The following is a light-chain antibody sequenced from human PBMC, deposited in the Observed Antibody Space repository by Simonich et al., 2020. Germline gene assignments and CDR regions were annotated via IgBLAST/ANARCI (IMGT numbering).Light chain of an antibody. CDR1: SSDVGCYNL. CDR2: EGS. Sequence: QSALTQPASVSGSPGQSITISCTGTSSDVGCYNLVTWYPQHPGKAPKLMIYEGSKRPSGVSNRFSGSKSGNTASLTISGLQAEDEADYYCCSYAGSSTLVFGGGTKLTVL. J-gene: IGLJ3*02. CDR3: CSYAGSSTLV. V-gene: IGLV2-23*01.